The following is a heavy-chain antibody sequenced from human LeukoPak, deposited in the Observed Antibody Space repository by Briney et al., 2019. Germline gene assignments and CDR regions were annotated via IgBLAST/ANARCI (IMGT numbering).Heavy chain of an antibody. J-gene: IGHJ4*02. CDR1: GDSISRSGSS. V-gene: IGHV4-30-2*01. D-gene: IGHD6-13*01. Sequence: PSQTLSLTCAVSGDSISRSGSSWSWIRQPPRMGLEWIGYIYHSGGAYYNPSLRSRVTISLDTSKNQFSLRLSSVAAADTAVYYCAKDFIAQSPIPAYWGQGIRVSVSS. CDR2: IYHSGGA. CDR3: AKDFIAQSPIPAY.